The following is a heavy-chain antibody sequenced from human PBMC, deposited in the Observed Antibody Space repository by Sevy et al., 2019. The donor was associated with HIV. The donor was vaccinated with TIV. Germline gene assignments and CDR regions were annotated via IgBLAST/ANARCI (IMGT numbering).Heavy chain of an antibody. J-gene: IGHJ3*02. Sequence: GGSLRLSCAASGFTFSSYSMNWVRQAPGKGLEWVSYISSSSSTIYYADSVKGRFTISRDNAKNSLYLQMNSLRDEDTAVYYCARDAYSGDMNDAFDIWGQGTMVTVSS. CDR3: ARDAYSGDMNDAFDI. CDR2: ISSSSSTI. D-gene: IGHD5-12*01. CDR1: GFTFSSYS. V-gene: IGHV3-48*02.